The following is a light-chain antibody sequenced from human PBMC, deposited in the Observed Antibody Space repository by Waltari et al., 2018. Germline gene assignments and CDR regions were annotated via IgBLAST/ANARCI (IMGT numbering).Light chain of an antibody. Sequence: QSALTQPASVSGSPGQSITISCTGTSSDVGGYNYVAWYQPHPGKAPKLKIYNVSNRPPGVTNPVSVAKSGNTASLTTSVLHAEDEADYYCSSYTSSSTLVFGGGTKLTVL. CDR2: NVS. J-gene: IGLJ2*01. V-gene: IGLV2-14*01. CDR1: SSDVGGYNY. CDR3: SSYTSSSTLV.